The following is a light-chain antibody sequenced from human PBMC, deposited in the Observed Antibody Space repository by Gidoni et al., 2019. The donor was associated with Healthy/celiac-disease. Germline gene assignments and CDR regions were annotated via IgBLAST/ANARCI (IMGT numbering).Light chain of an antibody. V-gene: IGKV1-33*01. CDR1: QDISNY. Sequence: DIQMTQSPSSLSASVGDRVTITCQASQDISNYLNWYQLKPGKAPKLLIYDASNLETGVPSRFSGSGSGTDFTFTISSLQPEDIATYYCQQYDNLPLTFGGGTKVEIK. J-gene: IGKJ4*01. CDR3: QQYDNLPLT. CDR2: DAS.